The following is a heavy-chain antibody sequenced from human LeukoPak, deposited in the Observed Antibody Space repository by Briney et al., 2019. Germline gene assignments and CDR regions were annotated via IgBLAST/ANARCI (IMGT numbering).Heavy chain of an antibody. CDR3: ARAAVTTSRYFQH. CDR1: GGSFSGYY. J-gene: IGHJ1*01. D-gene: IGHD4-17*01. V-gene: IGHV4-59*01. Sequence: PSETLSLTCAVYGGSFSGYYWSWIRQPPGKGLEWIGYIYNSGHTNYNPSLKSRVTISEDTSKNQLSPKLSSVTAADTAVYYCARAAVTTSRYFQHWGQGTLVTVSS. CDR2: IYNSGHT.